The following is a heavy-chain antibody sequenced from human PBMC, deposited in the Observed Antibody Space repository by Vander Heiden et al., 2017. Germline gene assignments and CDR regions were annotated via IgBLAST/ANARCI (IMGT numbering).Heavy chain of an antibody. CDR3: ANNGQWLFSYFDY. CDR2: ISGSGGST. Sequence: EVQLLESGGGLVQHGGSLRLSCAGSGFTFSSYAMSWVRQAPGKGLEWVSAISGSGGSTYYADSVKGRFTISRDNSKNTLYLQMNSLRAEDTAVYYCANNGQWLFSYFDYWVQGTLVTVSS. CDR1: GFTFSSYA. J-gene: IGHJ4*02. D-gene: IGHD3-22*01. V-gene: IGHV3-23*01.